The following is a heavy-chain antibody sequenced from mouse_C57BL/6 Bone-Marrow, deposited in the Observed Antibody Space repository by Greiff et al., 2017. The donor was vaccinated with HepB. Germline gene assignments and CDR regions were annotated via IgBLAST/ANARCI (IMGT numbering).Heavy chain of an antibody. CDR3: ARNYYGSPYYFDY. Sequence: VQGVESGPGLVAPSQSLSITCTVSGFSLTSYAISWVRQPPGKGLEWLGVIWTGGGTNYNSALKSRLSISKDNSKSQVFLKMNSLQTDDTARYYCARNYYGSPYYFDYWGQGTTLTVSS. J-gene: IGHJ2*01. V-gene: IGHV2-9-1*01. D-gene: IGHD1-1*01. CDR1: GFSLTSYA. CDR2: IWTGGGT.